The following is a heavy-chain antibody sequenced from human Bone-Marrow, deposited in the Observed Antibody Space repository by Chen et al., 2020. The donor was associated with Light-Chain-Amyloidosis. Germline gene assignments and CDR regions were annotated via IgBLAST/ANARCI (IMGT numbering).Heavy chain of an antibody. Sequence: GESGGGRVQPGGSLRLSCEVSGFTFSQNSMAWVRQVPGKGLQWVALFYGSLSTFYAGLVKGRFTVSRDEPRNTLFLQMDSLRVDDTAVYYCAKTEGYDFWRNGMDVGGQGTTVIVS. CDR2: FYGSLST. CDR3: AKTEGYDFWRNGMDV. J-gene: IGHJ6*02. V-gene: IGHV3-53*01. CDR1: GFTFSQNS. D-gene: IGHD3-3*01.